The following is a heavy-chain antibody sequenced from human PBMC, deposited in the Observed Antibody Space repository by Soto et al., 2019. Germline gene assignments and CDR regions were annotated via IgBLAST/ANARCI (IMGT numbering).Heavy chain of an antibody. D-gene: IGHD6-6*01. CDR3: ARNPLASKRAFDI. V-gene: IGHV5-10-1*01. J-gene: IGHJ3*02. Sequence: PGESLKISCKGSGYSFTSYWIAWVRQMPGKGLEWMGRIDPSDSYTNYSPSFQGHVTISADKSISTAYLQWSSLKASDTAMYYCARNPLASKRAFDIWGQGTMVTVSS. CDR2: IDPSDSYT. CDR1: GYSFTSYW.